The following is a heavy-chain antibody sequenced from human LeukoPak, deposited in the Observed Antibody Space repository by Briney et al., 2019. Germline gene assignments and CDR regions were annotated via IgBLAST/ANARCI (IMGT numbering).Heavy chain of an antibody. CDR1: GGSISSYY. V-gene: IGHV4-4*07. CDR2: IYTSGST. D-gene: IGHD3-22*01. CDR3: ARAPYYYDSSGYYRHLDAFDI. J-gene: IGHJ3*02. Sequence: PSETLSLTCTVSGGSISSYYWSWIRQPAGKGLEWTGRIYTSGSTNYNPSLKSRVTMSVDTSKNQFSLKLSSVTAADTAVYYCARAPYYYDSSGYYRHLDAFDIWGQGTMVTVSS.